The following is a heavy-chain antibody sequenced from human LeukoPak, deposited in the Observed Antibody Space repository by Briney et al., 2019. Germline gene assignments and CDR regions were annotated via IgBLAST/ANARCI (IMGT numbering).Heavy chain of an antibody. J-gene: IGHJ4*02. CDR3: ARAIRPVSGSYYYSFDS. CDR2: VYSGVIT. CDR1: GFIVSSDC. D-gene: IGHD3-22*01. V-gene: IGHV3-66*01. Sequence: PGGSLRLSCAASGFIVSSDCMTWVRQAPGKGLEWISVVYSGVITYYADSVKGRFTISRDISKSTVSLHMNSLQAEDTAVYYCARAIRPVSGSYYYSFDSWGQGTLVTVSS.